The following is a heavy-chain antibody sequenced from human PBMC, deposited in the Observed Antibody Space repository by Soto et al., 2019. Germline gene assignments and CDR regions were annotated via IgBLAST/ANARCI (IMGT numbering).Heavy chain of an antibody. D-gene: IGHD1-26*01. CDR1: GFTFSSYA. CDR2: ISGSGGST. J-gene: IGHJ4*02. V-gene: IGHV3-23*01. CDR3: AKVPKSLGIVGNDY. Sequence: GGSLRLSCAASGFTFSSYAMSWVRQAPGKGLEWVSAISGSGGSTYYADSVKGRFTISRDNSKNTLYLQMNSLRAEDTAVYYCAKVPKSLGIVGNDYWGQGTLVTVSS.